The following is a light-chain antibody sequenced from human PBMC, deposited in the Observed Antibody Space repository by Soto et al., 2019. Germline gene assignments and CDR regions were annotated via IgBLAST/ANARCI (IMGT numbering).Light chain of an antibody. CDR3: QQSYSTLPLT. J-gene: IGKJ4*01. CDR1: QSISNY. Sequence: DIQMTQSPSSLSASVGDRATITCRASQSISNYLHWYQHTPGKAPRLLMYAASSLQSGVPSRFRGSGSGTDFTLTISSLQPEDFGTYYCQQSYSTLPLTFGGGTKVEIK. V-gene: IGKV1-39*01. CDR2: AAS.